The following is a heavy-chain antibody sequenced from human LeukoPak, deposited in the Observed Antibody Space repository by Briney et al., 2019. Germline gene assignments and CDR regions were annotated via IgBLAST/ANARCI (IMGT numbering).Heavy chain of an antibody. Sequence: SVKVSCKASGGTFSSYAISWVRQAPGQGLEWMGGIIPIFGTANYAQKLQGRVTITTDESTSTAYMELSSLRSEDTAVYYCARVRSYDFWSGPPSDWGQGTLVTVSS. CDR3: ARVRSYDFWSGPPSD. CDR1: GGTFSSYA. V-gene: IGHV1-69*05. J-gene: IGHJ4*02. CDR2: IIPIFGTA. D-gene: IGHD3-3*01.